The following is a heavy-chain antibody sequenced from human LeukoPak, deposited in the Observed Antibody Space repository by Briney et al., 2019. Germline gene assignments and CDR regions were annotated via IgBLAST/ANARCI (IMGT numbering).Heavy chain of an antibody. CDR2: IYHSGST. CDR1: GGSISSSNW. Sequence: SGTLSLTCAVSGGSISSSNWWSWVRQPPGKGLEWIGEIYHSGSTNYNPSLKSRVTISVDKSKNQFSLKLSSVTAADTAVCYCATHRGYSYVLTFDIWGQGTMVTVSS. CDR3: ATHRGYSYVLTFDI. J-gene: IGHJ3*02. D-gene: IGHD5-18*01. V-gene: IGHV4-4*02.